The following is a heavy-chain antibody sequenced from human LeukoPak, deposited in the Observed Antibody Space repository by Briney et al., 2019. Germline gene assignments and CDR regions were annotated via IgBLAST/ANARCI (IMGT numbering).Heavy chain of an antibody. CDR3: ASRWSTALAGSGGDFDF. Sequence: ASVKVSCKASGYTFTGYYIHWVRQAPGQGFEWMGRMNPKSGGTNFAQKFQGRVTMTRDTSISTAYMELSGLGSDDTAVHYCASRWSTALAGSGGDFDFWGQGTLVTVSS. V-gene: IGHV1-2*06. D-gene: IGHD6-19*01. J-gene: IGHJ4*02. CDR1: GYTFTGYY. CDR2: MNPKSGGT.